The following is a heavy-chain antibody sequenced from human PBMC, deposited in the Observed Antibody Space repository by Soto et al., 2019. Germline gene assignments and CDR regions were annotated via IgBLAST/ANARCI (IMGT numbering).Heavy chain of an antibody. CDR2: INHSGST. V-gene: IGHV4-34*01. D-gene: IGHD2-2*01. CDR1: GGSFSGYY. J-gene: IGHJ6*02. CDR3: AATLVPAAMWGVNGMDV. Sequence: PSETLSLTCAVYGGSFSGYYWSWIRQPPGKGLEWIGEINHSGSTNYNPSLKSRVTISVDTSKNQFSLKLSSVTAADTAVYYCAATLVPAAMWGVNGMDVWGQGTTVTVSS.